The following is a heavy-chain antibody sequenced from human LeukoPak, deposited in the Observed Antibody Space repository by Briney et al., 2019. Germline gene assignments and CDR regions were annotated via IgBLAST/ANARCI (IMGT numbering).Heavy chain of an antibody. D-gene: IGHD5-18*01. V-gene: IGHV3-30*19. Sequence: GGSLRLSYASSGFTFSSDGMRWVRLAAGRGLGWVAYIQYDGSNEQYAHSVKGRFRISRDSSKNISYLQMNSLRAEDTAVYYCARIYIYGSPTSYFDYWGQGTLVTVSS. CDR1: GFTFSSDG. CDR2: IQYDGSNE. CDR3: ARIYIYGSPTSYFDY. J-gene: IGHJ4*02.